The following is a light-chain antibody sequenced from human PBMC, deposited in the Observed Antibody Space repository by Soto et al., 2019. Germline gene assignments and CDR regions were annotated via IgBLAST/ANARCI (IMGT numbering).Light chain of an antibody. V-gene: IGKV3-11*01. CDR1: RSVNNF. J-gene: IGKJ5*01. CDR2: DAS. CDR3: QQRMNWPLT. Sequence: EIVLTHSPSTLSLSPGGRSNLSCRATRSVNNFVAWYQQKNGKAPSLLISDASNRATGIPERFSGSGYGTDFTPTISSIENEDVAVYYCQQRMNWPLTFGQGTRLEIK.